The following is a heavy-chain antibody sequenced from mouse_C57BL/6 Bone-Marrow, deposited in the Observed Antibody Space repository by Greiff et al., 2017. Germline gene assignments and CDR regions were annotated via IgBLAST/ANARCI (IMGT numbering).Heavy chain of an antibody. D-gene: IGHD2-3*01. CDR1: GYTFTSYW. V-gene: IGHV1-50*01. J-gene: IGHJ4*01. Sequence: VQLQQPGAELVKPGASVKLSCKASGYTFTSYWMQWVKQRPGQGLEWIGEIDPSDSYTNYNQKFKGKATLTVDTSSSTAYMQLSSLTSEDSAVYYCAREGYYVYYYAMDYWGQGTSGTVSS. CDR2: IDPSDSYT. CDR3: AREGYYVYYYAMDY.